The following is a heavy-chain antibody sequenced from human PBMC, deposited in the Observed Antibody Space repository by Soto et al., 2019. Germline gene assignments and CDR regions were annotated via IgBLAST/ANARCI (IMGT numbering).Heavy chain of an antibody. CDR1: VYSVSSNSAA. CDR2: TYYRSKWYN. CDR3: AREGEEAVAEN. V-gene: IGHV6-1*01. D-gene: IGHD6-19*01. Sequence: SQNLSLTCAISVYSVSSNSAAWNWIIQSPSRGLEWLGRTYYRSKWYNDYAVSVKSRITINPDTSKNQFSLQLNSVTPEDTAVYYCAREGEEAVAENWGQGTLVSVS. J-gene: IGHJ4*02.